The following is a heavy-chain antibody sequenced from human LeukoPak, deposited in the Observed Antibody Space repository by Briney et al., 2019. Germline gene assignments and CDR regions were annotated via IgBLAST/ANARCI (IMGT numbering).Heavy chain of an antibody. CDR1: GGSFGGYY. D-gene: IGHD3-3*01. CDR3: ARDRNRYYDFWSGRNWFDP. V-gene: IGHV4-34*01. J-gene: IGHJ5*02. Sequence: TSETLSLTCAVYGGSFGGYYWSWIRQPPGKGLEWIGEINHSGSTNYNPSLKSRVTISVDTSKNQFSLKLSSVTAADTAVYYCARDRNRYYDFWSGRNWFDPWGQGTLVTVSS. CDR2: INHSGST.